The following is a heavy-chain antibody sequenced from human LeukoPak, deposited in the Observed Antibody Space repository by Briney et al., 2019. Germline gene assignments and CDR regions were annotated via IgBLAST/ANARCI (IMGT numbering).Heavy chain of an antibody. Sequence: GGSLRLSCAASGFTFSAYGMHWVRQAPGKGLEWMAFIRYDGGNKYFADSVKGRFTISRDNSKNTLSLQMNSLRAEDTAVYYCAKVSAYYYDSSGTEDAFDIWGQGTMVTVSS. J-gene: IGHJ3*02. CDR2: IRYDGGNK. D-gene: IGHD3-22*01. CDR3: AKVSAYYYDSSGTEDAFDI. CDR1: GFTFSAYG. V-gene: IGHV3-30*02.